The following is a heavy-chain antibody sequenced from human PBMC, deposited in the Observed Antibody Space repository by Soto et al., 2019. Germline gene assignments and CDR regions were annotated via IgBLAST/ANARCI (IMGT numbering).Heavy chain of an antibody. Sequence: QVQLVQSGDEVKKPGSSVKVSCKASGGTFSSYAISWVRQAPGQGLEWMGGIIPIFSTTNYAQKFQGRVTITADKSTSTAYMELSSLRSEDTAVYYCARGEWLLWSPRYNWFDPWGQGTLVTVSS. V-gene: IGHV1-69*06. CDR3: ARGEWLLWSPRYNWFDP. CDR1: GGTFSSYA. J-gene: IGHJ5*02. D-gene: IGHD3-3*01. CDR2: IIPIFSTT.